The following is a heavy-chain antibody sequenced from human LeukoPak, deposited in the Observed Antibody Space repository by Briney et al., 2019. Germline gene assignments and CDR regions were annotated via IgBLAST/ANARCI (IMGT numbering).Heavy chain of an antibody. CDR3: AREDHSKYEY. J-gene: IGHJ4*02. V-gene: IGHV3-7*01. CDR1: GFTFSSYW. CDR2: IKQDGSDK. D-gene: IGHD4-11*01. Sequence: GGSLRLSCAASGFTFSSYWMSWVRQAPGKGLEWVANIKQDGSDKYSVDSVKGRFTISKDNAKNSLYLQMNNLRSEDTGVYYCAREDHSKYEYWGQGTLVTVSS.